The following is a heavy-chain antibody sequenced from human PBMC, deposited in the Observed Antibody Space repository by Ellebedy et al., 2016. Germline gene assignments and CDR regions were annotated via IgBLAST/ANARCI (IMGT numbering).Heavy chain of an antibody. CDR2: IYYSGST. Sequence: SETLSLXXTVSGGSISSSSYYWGWIRQPPGKGLEWIGSIYYSGSTYYNPSLKSRVTISVDTSKNQFSLKLSSVTAADTAVYYCARDSGGSYTGIGPWDYFQHWGQGTLVTVSS. CDR3: ARDSGGSYTGIGPWDYFQH. V-gene: IGHV4-39*07. CDR1: GGSISSSSYY. D-gene: IGHD1-26*01. J-gene: IGHJ1*01.